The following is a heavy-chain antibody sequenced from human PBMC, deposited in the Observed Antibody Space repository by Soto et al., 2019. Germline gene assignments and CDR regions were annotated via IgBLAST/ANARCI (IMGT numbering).Heavy chain of an antibody. CDR1: GDSISNYF. Sequence: SETLSLTCTVSGDSISNYFWSWIRRPPGKGLEWIGYIFYTGSTTYNPSLKSRVTISVDTSKNQFSLKLISLTAADTAMYYCAREVDVVGTIGFDTWGQGILITVS. CDR3: AREVDVVGTIGFDT. D-gene: IGHD5-12*01. V-gene: IGHV4-59*01. CDR2: IFYTGST. J-gene: IGHJ4*02.